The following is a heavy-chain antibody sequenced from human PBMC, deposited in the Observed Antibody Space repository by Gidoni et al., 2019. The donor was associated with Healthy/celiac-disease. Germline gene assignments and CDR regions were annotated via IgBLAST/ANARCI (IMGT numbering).Heavy chain of an antibody. Sequence: QVQLQVSGPGLVKPSATLALTCTVSGGSLRSYYLSWIRQPAGKGLEWIGRIYTSGITNYNPSLKRRVTMSVDTSKNQFFLKLSSVTAADTAVYYCARSLAARTRSGWFDPWGQGTLVTVSS. D-gene: IGHD6-6*01. CDR3: ARSLAARTRSGWFDP. V-gene: IGHV4-4*07. CDR1: GGSLRSYY. J-gene: IGHJ5*02. CDR2: IYTSGIT.